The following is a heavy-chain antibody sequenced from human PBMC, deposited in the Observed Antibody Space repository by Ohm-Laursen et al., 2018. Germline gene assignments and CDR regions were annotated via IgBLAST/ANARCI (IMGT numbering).Heavy chain of an antibody. CDR1: GFTFSSYA. CDR3: ASPPQGSSRHTGWYYYYGMDV. J-gene: IGHJ6*02. CDR2: ISGSSAST. D-gene: IGHD6-6*01. Sequence: SLRLSCSASGFTFSSYAMSWVRQAPGKGLEWVSAISGSSASTYYADSVKGRFTISRDDSKNTLYLQVNSLRAEDTAVYYCASPPQGSSRHTGWYYYYGMDVWGQGTTVTVSS. V-gene: IGHV3-23*01.